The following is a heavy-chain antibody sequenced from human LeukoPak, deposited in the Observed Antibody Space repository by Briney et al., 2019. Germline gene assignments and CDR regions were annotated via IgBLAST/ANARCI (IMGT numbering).Heavy chain of an antibody. J-gene: IGHJ4*02. CDR2: IRHDGSNK. CDR1: GFTFSSYG. Sequence: GGSLRLSCAASGFTFSSYGMHWVRQAPGKGLEWVAFIRHDGSNKYYADSVKGRFTISRDNSKNTLYLQMNSLRAEDTAVYYCAKDRSMAAAGTRYFDYWGQGTLVTVSS. D-gene: IGHD6-13*01. CDR3: AKDRSMAAAGTRYFDY. V-gene: IGHV3-30*02.